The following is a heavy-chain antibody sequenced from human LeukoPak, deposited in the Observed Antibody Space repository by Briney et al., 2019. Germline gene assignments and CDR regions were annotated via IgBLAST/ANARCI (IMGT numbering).Heavy chain of an antibody. CDR2: ISGSGGTT. J-gene: IGHJ5*02. D-gene: IGHD6-13*01. CDR1: GFTFSSYA. V-gene: IGHV3-23*01. Sequence: GGSLRLSCAASGFTFSSYAMSWVRQAPGKGLEWVSGISGSGGTTYYADSVKGRFTISRDNSKHTLYLQMNGLRAEDTAVYFCAKDQGMAAAGTNSNWFDPWGQGTLVTVSS. CDR3: AKDQGMAAAGTNSNWFDP.